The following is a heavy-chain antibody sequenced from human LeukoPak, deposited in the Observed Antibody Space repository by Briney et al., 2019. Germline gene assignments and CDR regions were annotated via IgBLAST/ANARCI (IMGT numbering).Heavy chain of an antibody. CDR2: ISGSGGSR. CDR3: ANLREWELPDLFDY. D-gene: IGHD1-26*01. Sequence: PGGSLRLSCAASGFTFSTYGMSWVRQAPGKGLEWVSGISGSGGSRFYTDSVKGRFTISRDNSKNTLYLQMNSLRAEDTAVYYCANLREWELPDLFDYWGQGPLVTVSS. CDR1: GFTFSTYG. V-gene: IGHV3-23*01. J-gene: IGHJ4*02.